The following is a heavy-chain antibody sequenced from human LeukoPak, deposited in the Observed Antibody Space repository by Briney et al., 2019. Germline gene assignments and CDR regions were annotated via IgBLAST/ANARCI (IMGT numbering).Heavy chain of an antibody. D-gene: IGHD6-13*01. J-gene: IGHJ4*02. CDR2: IYSGGST. Sequence: GGSLRLSCAASGFTVSSNYMSWVRQAPGKGLEWVSVIYSGGSTYYADSVKGRFTISRDNSKNTLYLQMNSLRAEDTAVYYCASGIAGAYYFDYWGQGTLVTVSS. CDR1: GFTVSSNY. V-gene: IGHV3-53*01. CDR3: ASGIAGAYYFDY.